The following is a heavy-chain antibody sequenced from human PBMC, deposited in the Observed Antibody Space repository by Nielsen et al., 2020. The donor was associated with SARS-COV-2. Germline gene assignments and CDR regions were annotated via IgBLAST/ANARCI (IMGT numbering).Heavy chain of an antibody. Sequence: WVRQAPGQGLEWMGWISAYNGNTNYAQKFQGRVTITRDTSASTAYMELSSLRSEDTAVYYCARVSGSSSPYWGQGTLVTVSS. CDR2: ISAYNGNT. V-gene: IGHV1-18*01. D-gene: IGHD6-6*01. J-gene: IGHJ4*02. CDR3: ARVSGSSSPY.